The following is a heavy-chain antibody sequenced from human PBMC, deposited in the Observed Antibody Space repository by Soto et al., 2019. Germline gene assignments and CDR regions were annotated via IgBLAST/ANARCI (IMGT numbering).Heavy chain of an antibody. CDR3: ARMDSSGYQYYFDY. CDR1: GFSLSNARMG. V-gene: IGHV2-26*01. CDR2: LFSNDEK. D-gene: IGHD3-22*01. J-gene: IGHJ4*02. Sequence: QVTLKQSGPVLVKPTETLTLTCTVSGFSLSNARMGVSWIRPPPGKALERLAHLFSNDEKSYSTALKSSLTISKHTSKSQVLLTMTNVDPVDTATYYCARMDSSGYQYYFDYWGQGTLFTVAS.